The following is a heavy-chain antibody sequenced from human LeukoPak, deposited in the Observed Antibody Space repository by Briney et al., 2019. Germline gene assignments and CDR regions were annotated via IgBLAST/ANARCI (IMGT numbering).Heavy chain of an antibody. J-gene: IGHJ4*02. CDR1: GFTFSSYA. D-gene: IGHD6-13*01. Sequence: PGGSLRLSCAASGFTFSSYAMHWVRQAPGKGLEWVAVISYDGSNKYYADSVKGRFTISRDNSKNTLYLQMNSLRAEDTAVYYCARERHSSSSQPRDFDYWGQGTLVTVSS. CDR3: ARERHSSSSQPRDFDY. V-gene: IGHV3-30*04. CDR2: ISYDGSNK.